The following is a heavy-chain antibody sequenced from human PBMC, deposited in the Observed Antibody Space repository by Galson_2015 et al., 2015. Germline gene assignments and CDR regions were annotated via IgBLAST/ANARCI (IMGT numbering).Heavy chain of an antibody. Sequence: TLSLTCTLSGGSISSSTYYWGWIRQPPGKGLEWIGSIYYSGDTYYNPSLKSRVTISVDTSKKQFSLKLSSVTATDTAVYYCARTSRYCGSISCSYFDYWGQGTLVTVSS. J-gene: IGHJ4*02. CDR1: GGSISSSTYY. V-gene: IGHV4-39*01. D-gene: IGHD2-2*01. CDR2: IYYSGDT. CDR3: ARTSRYCGSISCSYFDY.